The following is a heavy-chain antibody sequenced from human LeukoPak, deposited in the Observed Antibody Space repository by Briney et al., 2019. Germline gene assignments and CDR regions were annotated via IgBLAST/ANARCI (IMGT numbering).Heavy chain of an antibody. CDR2: IYYTGST. CDR3: AREMKTYRPDAFDI. D-gene: IGHD3-16*02. J-gene: IGHJ3*02. Sequence: SETLSLTCTVSGGSITSSIYSWGWIRQPPGKGLEWIASIYYTGSTYYNPSLKSRVTISVDTSKNQFSLKLSSVTAADTAVYYCAREMKTYRPDAFDIWGQGTMGTVSS. CDR1: GGSITSSIYS. V-gene: IGHV4-39*07.